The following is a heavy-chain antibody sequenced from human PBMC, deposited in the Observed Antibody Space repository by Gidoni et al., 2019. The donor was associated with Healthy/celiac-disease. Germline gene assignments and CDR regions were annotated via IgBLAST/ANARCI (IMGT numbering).Heavy chain of an antibody. CDR3: AKLSGDSSGYYPVHLGY. J-gene: IGHJ4*02. Sequence: EVQLLASGGGLVQPGGSLRLSCAASGFTLSSYAMSWVRQAPGKGLEWVSAISGSGGSTYYADSVKGRFTISRDNSKNTLYLQMKSLRAEDTAVYYCAKLSGDSSGYYPVHLGYWGQGTLVTVSS. V-gene: IGHV3-23*01. CDR2: ISGSGGST. CDR1: GFTLSSYA. D-gene: IGHD3-22*01.